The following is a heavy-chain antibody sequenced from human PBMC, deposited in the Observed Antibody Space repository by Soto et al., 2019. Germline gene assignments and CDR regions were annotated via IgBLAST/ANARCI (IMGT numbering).Heavy chain of an antibody. CDR1: GYTFTTYT. D-gene: IGHD3-10*01. J-gene: IGHJ5*02. V-gene: IGHV1-3*01. CDR3: TRDPGRSWFDP. Sequence: GASVKVSCKASGYTFTTYTLQWLRQAPGQSLEWMGWINSGNGDTKYSRTFQGRVTITSDTSASTAYMELSSLTSEDTAVYYCTRDPGRSWFDPWGQGTLVTVSS. CDR2: INSGNGDT.